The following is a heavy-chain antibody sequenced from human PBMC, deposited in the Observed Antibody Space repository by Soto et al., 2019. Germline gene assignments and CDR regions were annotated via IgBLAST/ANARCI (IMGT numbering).Heavy chain of an antibody. CDR3: AKVPQQFDILTGYLDY. D-gene: IGHD3-9*01. Sequence: GGSLRLSCAASGFTFSSYAMSWVRQAPGKGLEWVSAISGSGGSTYYADSVKGRFTISRDNSKNTLYLQMNSLRAEDTAVYYCAKVPQQFDILTGYLDYWGQGTLVTVSS. CDR2: ISGSGGST. CDR1: GFTFSSYA. J-gene: IGHJ4*02. V-gene: IGHV3-23*01.